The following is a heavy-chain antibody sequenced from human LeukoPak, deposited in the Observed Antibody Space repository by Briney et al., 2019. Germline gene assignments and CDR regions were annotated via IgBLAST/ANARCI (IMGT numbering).Heavy chain of an antibody. CDR2: IYYSGST. J-gene: IGHJ4*02. D-gene: IGHD1-26*01. Sequence: PSETLSLTCTVSGGSISSSSYYWGWTRQPPGKGLEWIGSIYYSGSTYYNPSLKSRVTTSVDTSKNQFSLKLSSVTAADTAVYYCARGVGIVGATERWGQGTPVTVSS. CDR1: GGSISSSSYY. CDR3: ARGVGIVGATER. V-gene: IGHV4-39*07.